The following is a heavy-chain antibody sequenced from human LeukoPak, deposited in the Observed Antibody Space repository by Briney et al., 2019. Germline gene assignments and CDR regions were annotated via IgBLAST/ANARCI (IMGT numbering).Heavy chain of an antibody. D-gene: IGHD1-26*01. J-gene: IGHJ3*02. Sequence: SETLSLTCTVSGGSISSYYWSWIRQPPGKGLEWIGYIYQSGSTYYNPSLKSRVTISVDRSKNQFSLKLSSLTAADTAVYYCARSGSYFSFDIWGQGTMVTVSS. CDR3: ARSGSYFSFDI. V-gene: IGHV4-59*12. CDR1: GGSISSYY. CDR2: IYQSGST.